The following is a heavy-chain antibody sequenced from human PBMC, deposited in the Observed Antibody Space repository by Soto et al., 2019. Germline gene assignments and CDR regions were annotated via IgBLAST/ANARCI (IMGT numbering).Heavy chain of an antibody. CDR3: AREGYCSSTTCHYGMDV. J-gene: IGHJ6*02. CDR1: GFTFSDYY. Sequence: QVQLVESGGGLVKPGGSLRLSCAAPGFTFSDYYMSWIRQAPGKGLEWVSFISSSNSYIQYADSVKGRFTISRDNAKNSLFLQMNSLRAEDTAVYYCAREGYCSSTTCHYGMDVWGQGTTVTVSS. V-gene: IGHV3-11*06. CDR2: ISSSNSYI. D-gene: IGHD2-2*01.